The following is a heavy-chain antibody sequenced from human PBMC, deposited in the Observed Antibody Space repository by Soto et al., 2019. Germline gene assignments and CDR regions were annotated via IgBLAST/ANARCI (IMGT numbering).Heavy chain of an antibody. J-gene: IGHJ6*02. CDR1: GYSFSSFW. CDR2: LYPGDSDA. Sequence: HGESLKISCKGFGYSFSSFWIGWVRQMPGEGLEWVAILYPGDSDARYSPSFQGQVTISADKSINTAYLQWNSLKASDSGIYYCARPSAYSSSWFSYYGMDVWGQGTTVTVSS. CDR3: ARPSAYSSSWFSYYGMDV. V-gene: IGHV5-51*01. D-gene: IGHD6-13*01.